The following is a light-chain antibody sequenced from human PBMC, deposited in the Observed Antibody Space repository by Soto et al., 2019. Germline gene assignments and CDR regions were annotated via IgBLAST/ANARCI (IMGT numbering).Light chain of an antibody. J-gene: IGKJ4*01. CDR1: GNVNSW. CDR2: RAS. V-gene: IGKV1-5*03. CDR3: QQYNGHPLS. Sequence: DIQMTQSPSTVSASVGDRVTITCRASGNVNSWVAWHQQKPGRAPKLLIYRASSLESGVPSRFSGGGSGTEFTLTISSLQSDDFATYYCQQYNGHPLSFGGGTKVEIK.